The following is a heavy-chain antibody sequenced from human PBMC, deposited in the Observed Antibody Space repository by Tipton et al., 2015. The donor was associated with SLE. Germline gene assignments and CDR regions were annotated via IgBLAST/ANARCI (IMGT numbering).Heavy chain of an antibody. CDR1: GYSFTSFW. V-gene: IGHV5-51*03. D-gene: IGHD1-26*01. CDR3: ARGSGSNALDY. CDR2: IYPGDSDT. J-gene: IGHJ4*02. Sequence: QSGAEVKKPGESLKISCKGSGYSFTSFWIGWVRQMPWKGLEWMGFIYPGDSDTRYSPSFQGQGTMSADKSITSAYLQWSSLKASDTAIYYCARGSGSNALDYWDQGTLVTVSS.